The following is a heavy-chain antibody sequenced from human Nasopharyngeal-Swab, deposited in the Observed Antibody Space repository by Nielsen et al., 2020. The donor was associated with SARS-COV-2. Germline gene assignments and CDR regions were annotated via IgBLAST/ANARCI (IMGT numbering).Heavy chain of an antibody. Sequence: SDTLSLTCAVSGGSISSGGYSWSWIRQPPGKGLEWIGYIYHSGSTYYNPSLKTRVTISVDRSKNQFSLKLSSVTAADTAVYYCARSDYYEYYAFDIWGQGTMVTVSS. J-gene: IGHJ3*02. D-gene: IGHD3-22*01. V-gene: IGHV4-30-2*01. CDR1: GGSISSGGYS. CDR2: IYHSGST. CDR3: ARSDYYEYYAFDI.